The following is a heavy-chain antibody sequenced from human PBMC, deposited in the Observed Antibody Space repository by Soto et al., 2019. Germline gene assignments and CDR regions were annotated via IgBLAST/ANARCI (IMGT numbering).Heavy chain of an antibody. CDR1: GFTFSDYW. CDR3: TAGSGWDSDY. Sequence: GGSLRLSCAASGFTFSDYWMNWVRQAPGNGLEWVAIIKQDGSQTYYVDSVKGRFTISRDNAKTSLYLEMNSLRAEDTAIYYCTAGSGWDSDYWGQGALVTVSS. CDR2: IKQDGSQT. D-gene: IGHD6-19*01. V-gene: IGHV3-7*03. J-gene: IGHJ4*02.